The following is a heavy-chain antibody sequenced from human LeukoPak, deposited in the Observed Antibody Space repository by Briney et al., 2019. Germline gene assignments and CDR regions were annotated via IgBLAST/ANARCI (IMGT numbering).Heavy chain of an antibody. CDR3: ARVARRNCVGGSCYSEYYYYYMDV. CDR2: INHSGST. CDR1: GGSFSGYY. J-gene: IGHJ6*03. V-gene: IGHV4-34*01. Sequence: SETLSLTCAVYGGSFSGYYWSWIRQPPGKGLEWIGEINHSGSTNYNPSLKSRVTISVDTSKNQFSLKLSSVTAADTAVYYCARVARRNCVGGSCYSEYYYYYMDVWGKGTTVTVSS. D-gene: IGHD2-15*01.